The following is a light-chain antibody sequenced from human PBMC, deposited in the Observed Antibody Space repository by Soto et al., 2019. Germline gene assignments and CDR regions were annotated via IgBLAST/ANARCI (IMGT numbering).Light chain of an antibody. V-gene: IGKV3D-15*01. CDR1: QSVGSN. CDR2: GAS. CDR3: QQYNNWPPWT. J-gene: IGKJ1*01. Sequence: EVVITQSPATLPLSPCGRFTLSCGASQSVGSNLAWYQQRPGQPPRLLIYGASTRDTGVPTRFSGSGSETEFTLTITNLQSEDFAVYYCQQYNNWPPWTFGQGTKVDIK.